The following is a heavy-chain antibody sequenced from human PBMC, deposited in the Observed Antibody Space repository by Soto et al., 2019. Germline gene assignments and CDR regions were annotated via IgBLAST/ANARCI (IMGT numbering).Heavy chain of an antibody. CDR1: GGSISRHY. V-gene: IGHV4-59*08. CDR3: ARTVTYGDYFDY. CDR2: IYYSGST. D-gene: IGHD4-17*01. J-gene: IGHJ4*02. Sequence: QVQLQESGPGLVKPSETLSLTCTVSGGSISRHYWSWIRQPPGKGLEWIGYIYYSGSTTYNPSLKSRVTIPVDTSKNQFSLKLSSVTAADTPVYYCARTVTYGDYFDYWGQRTLVTVSS.